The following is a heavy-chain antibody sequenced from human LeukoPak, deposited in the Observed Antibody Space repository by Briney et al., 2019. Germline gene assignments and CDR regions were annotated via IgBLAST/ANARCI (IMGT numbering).Heavy chain of an antibody. V-gene: IGHV3-30-3*01. CDR1: GFTFSSYA. Sequence: GGPLRLSCAASGFTFSSYAMHWVRQAPGKGLEWVAVISYDGSNKYYADSVKGRFTISRDNSKNTLYLQMNSLRVEDTAVYYCAREWMISYYGMDVWGQGTTVTVSS. D-gene: IGHD3-16*01. J-gene: IGHJ6*02. CDR2: ISYDGSNK. CDR3: AREWMISYYGMDV.